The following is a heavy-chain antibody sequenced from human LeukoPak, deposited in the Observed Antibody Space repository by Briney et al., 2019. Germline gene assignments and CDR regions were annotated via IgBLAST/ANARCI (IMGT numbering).Heavy chain of an antibody. V-gene: IGHV1-8*01. D-gene: IGHD2-8*01. CDR1: GYTFTSYD. CDR3: ARDTKSGYGMDV. J-gene: IGHJ6*02. CDR2: MNPNSGNT. Sequence: ASVKVSCKASGYTFTSYDINWVRQATGQGLEWMGWMNPNSGNTGYARKFQGRVTMTRNTSISTAYMELSSLRSEDTAVYYCARDTKSGYGMDVWGQGTTVTVSS.